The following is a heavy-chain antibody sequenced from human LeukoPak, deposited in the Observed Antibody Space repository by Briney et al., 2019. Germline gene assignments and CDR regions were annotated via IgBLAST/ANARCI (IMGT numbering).Heavy chain of an antibody. CDR2: IIPILGIA. D-gene: IGHD6-13*01. J-gene: IGHJ4*02. CDR3: ARGSSSWYGPPDY. CDR1: GGPFSSYA. Sequence: SVQVSCQASGGPFSSYAISWVRPAPGQGLEWMGRIIPILGIANYAQKFQGRVTITADKSTSTAYMELSSLRSEDTAVYYCARGSSSWYGPPDYWGQGTLVTVSS. V-gene: IGHV1-69*04.